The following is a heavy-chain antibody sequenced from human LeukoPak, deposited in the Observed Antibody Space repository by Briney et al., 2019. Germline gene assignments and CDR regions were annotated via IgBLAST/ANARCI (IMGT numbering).Heavy chain of an antibody. CDR1: GFTFSSYG. J-gene: IGHJ4*02. CDR3: ARAYLGSSWYLDY. D-gene: IGHD6-13*01. Sequence: GGSLRLSCAASGFTFSSYGMHWVRQAPGKGLEWVAVIWYDGSNKYYADSVKGRFTISRDNSKNTLYLQMNSLRAEDTAVYYCARAYLGSSWYLDYWGQGTLVTVSS. V-gene: IGHV3-33*01. CDR2: IWYDGSNK.